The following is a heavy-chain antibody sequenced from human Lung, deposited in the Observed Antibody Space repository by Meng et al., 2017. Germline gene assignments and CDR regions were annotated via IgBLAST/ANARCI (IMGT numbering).Heavy chain of an antibody. CDR2: MKRNVDGGTV. J-gene: IGHJ4*02. CDR1: GFTFSNAW. CDR3: SGHVDY. Sequence: GESLKISCAASGFTFSNAWMTWVRQAPGKGLEWIGRMKRNVDGGTVDYAAAVKGRFFISRDDSENTFYLQMNSLKTEDTAVYYCSGHVDYWGQGTLVTVSS. V-gene: IGHV3-15*01.